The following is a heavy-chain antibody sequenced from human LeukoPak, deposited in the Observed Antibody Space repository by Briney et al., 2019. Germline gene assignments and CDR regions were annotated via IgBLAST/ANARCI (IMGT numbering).Heavy chain of an antibody. CDR1: GYSFTSYW. J-gene: IGHJ6*03. V-gene: IGHV5-51*01. CDR2: IYPGDSDT. CDR3: ARRVNWNYVLQDKTYYYYYMDV. D-gene: IGHD1-7*01. Sequence: GESLKISCKGSGYSFTSYWIGWVRQMPGKGLEWMGIIYPGDSDTRYSPSFQGQVTISADKSISTAYLQWSSLKASDTAMYYCARRVNWNYVLQDKTYYYYYMDVWGKGTTVTVSS.